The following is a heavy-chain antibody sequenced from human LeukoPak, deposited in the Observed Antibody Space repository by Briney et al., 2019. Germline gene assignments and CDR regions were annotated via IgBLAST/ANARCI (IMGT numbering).Heavy chain of an antibody. D-gene: IGHD6-19*01. CDR2: ISSSGSTI. CDR3: AEDLSYSSGWGDYYYYGMDV. CDR1: GFTVSSYE. J-gene: IGHJ6*02. V-gene: IGHV3-48*03. Sequence: PGGSLRLSCAASGFTVSSYEMNWVRQAPGKGLEWVSYISSSGSTIYYADSVKGRFTISRDNAKNSLYLQMNSLRAEDTAVYYCAEDLSYSSGWGDYYYYGMDVWGQGTTVTVSS.